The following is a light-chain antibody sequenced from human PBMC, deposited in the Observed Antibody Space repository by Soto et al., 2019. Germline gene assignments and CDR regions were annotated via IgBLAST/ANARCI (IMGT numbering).Light chain of an antibody. CDR1: QGLGTN. CDR3: QQRNDWQAT. J-gene: IGKJ5*01. V-gene: IGKV3-15*01. CDR2: AAS. Sequence: EVVTTQSPATLSVSPGERTTLSCTASQGLGTNLAWYQQKPGQAPRLLIYAASTRATGVPGRFSGSGSGTDFTLTISSLQSEDFAVYYCQQRNDWQATFGQGTRLEI.